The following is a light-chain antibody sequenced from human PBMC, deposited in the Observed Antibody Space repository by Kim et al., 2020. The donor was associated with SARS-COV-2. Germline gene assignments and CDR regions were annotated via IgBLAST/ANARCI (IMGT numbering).Light chain of an antibody. J-gene: IGLJ3*02. CDR2: DND. V-gene: IGLV1-51*01. CDR1: SSNILNNY. CDR3: GTWDTSLSAGV. Sequence: QSVLTQPPSVSAAPGQKVTISCSGSSSNILNNYVSWYQQLPGTAPKLLIYDNDKRPSGIPDRFSGSKSGTSATLGITGLQTGDEADYYCGTWDTSLSAGVFGGGTQLTVL.